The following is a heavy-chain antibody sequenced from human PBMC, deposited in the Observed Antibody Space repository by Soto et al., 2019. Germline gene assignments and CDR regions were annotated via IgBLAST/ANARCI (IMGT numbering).Heavy chain of an antibody. CDR2: INAGNGNT. J-gene: IGHJ4*02. CDR3: ARGLAPYFFDY. Sequence: GASLKVSCKASGYTLTSYAMHWVRQAPGQRLEWMGWINAGNGNTKYSQKFQGRVTITRDTSASTAYMELSSLRSEDTAVYYCARGLAPYFFDYWGQGTLVTVSS. V-gene: IGHV1-3*01. CDR1: GYTLTSYA. D-gene: IGHD6-19*01.